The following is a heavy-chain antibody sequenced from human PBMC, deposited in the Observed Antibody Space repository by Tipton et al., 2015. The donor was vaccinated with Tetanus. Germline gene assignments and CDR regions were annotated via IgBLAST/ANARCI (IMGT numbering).Heavy chain of an antibody. D-gene: IGHD3-16*01. V-gene: IGHV4-59*04. CDR1: GGSFSLYY. CDR2: IYYSGST. J-gene: IGHJ3*02. Sequence: TLSLTCTVSGGSFSLYYWNWIRQPPGKGLEWIGNIYYSGSTDYNPSLKSRVAISVDTSKNQFSLKLSSVTAADTAVYYCARTWGVWVTSIDAFDIWGQGTKVAVSS. CDR3: ARTWGVWVTSIDAFDI.